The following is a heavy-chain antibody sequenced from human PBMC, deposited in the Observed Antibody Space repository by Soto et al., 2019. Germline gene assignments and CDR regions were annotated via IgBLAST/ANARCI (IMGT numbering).Heavy chain of an antibody. D-gene: IGHD1-1*01. CDR1: GGSISSGGYY. Sequence: SETLSLTCTVSGGSISSGGYYWSWIRQHPGRGLEWIGYIYYSGSTYYNPSLKSRLTISVDTSKNQFSLKLRSVTAADTAVYYCVRDGTRTLRDGFDPWGQGISVTVSS. CDR2: IYYSGST. CDR3: VRDGTRTLRDGFDP. V-gene: IGHV4-31*03. J-gene: IGHJ5*02.